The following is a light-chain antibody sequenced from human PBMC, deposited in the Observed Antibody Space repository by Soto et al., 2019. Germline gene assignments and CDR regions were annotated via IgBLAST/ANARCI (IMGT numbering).Light chain of an antibody. CDR3: MQALQTPWT. Sequence: DLVMTQSPLSLPVTPGETASISCRSSQSLLHSNGYNYLDWYLQKPGQSPQLLIYLGSSRASGVPDRFSGSGSGTDFTLKISRVEAEDVGVYYCMQALQTPWTFGQGTKLEIK. CDR1: QSLLHSNGYNY. CDR2: LGS. J-gene: IGKJ2*02. V-gene: IGKV2-28*01.